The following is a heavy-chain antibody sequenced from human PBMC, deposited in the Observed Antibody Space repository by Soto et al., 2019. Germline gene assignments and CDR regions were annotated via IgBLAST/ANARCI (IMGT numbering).Heavy chain of an antibody. D-gene: IGHD3-16*01. V-gene: IGHV3-30-3*01. CDR2: ISYDGSNK. CDR3: AIEFEGLDY. Sequence: QVQLVASGGGVVQPGRSLRLSCAASGFTFSSYAMHWVRQAPGKELEGVAVISYDGSNKYYADSVTGLFTISRDNDKNTLYLQMNGLITEDTDVSQGAIEFEGLDYWGQRTQVAVYS. J-gene: IGHJ4*02. CDR1: GFTFSSYA.